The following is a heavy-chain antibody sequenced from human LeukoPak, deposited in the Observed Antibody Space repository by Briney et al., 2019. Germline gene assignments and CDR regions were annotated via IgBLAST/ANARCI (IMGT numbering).Heavy chain of an antibody. D-gene: IGHD3-16*01. CDR1: GYSFPNYW. V-gene: IGHV5-51*01. Sequence: GESLKISCKGSGYSFPNYWIGWVRQLPGGGLEWMGIIYPGDSDIRYSPSFQGQVTISADMSSSTAYLQWSSLKASDTAMYYCARFRMGDAFDVWGQGTMVTVSS. CDR2: IYPGDSDI. CDR3: ARFRMGDAFDV. J-gene: IGHJ3*01.